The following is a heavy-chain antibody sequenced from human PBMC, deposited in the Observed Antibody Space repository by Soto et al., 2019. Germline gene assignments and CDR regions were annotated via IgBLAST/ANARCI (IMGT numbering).Heavy chain of an antibody. J-gene: IGHJ4*01. CDR3: ARDPSPYTTGWYGIDF. CDR1: GFMFSAYA. D-gene: IGHD6-19*01. CDR2: MSYDGANK. V-gene: IGHV3-30*04. Sequence: GGSLRLSCAASGFMFSAYAMLWVRQAPGKGLEWVAAMSYDGANKYYADSLKGRFTISRDNSKNTLFLQMSSLTADDSAVYYCARDPSPYTTGWYGIDFWGLGTLVTVSS.